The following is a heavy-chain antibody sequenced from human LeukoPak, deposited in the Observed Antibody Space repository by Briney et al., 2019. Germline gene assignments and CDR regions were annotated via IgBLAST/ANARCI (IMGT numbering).Heavy chain of an antibody. J-gene: IGHJ3*02. CDR1: GGSISSGSYY. V-gene: IGHV4-61*02. Sequence: SETLSLTCTVSGGSISSGSYYWSWIRQPAGKGLEWIGRIYTSGSTNYNPSLKSRVTISVDTSKNQFSLKLSSVTAADTAVYYCTRGRAVTTPRSDAFDIWGQGTMVTVSS. D-gene: IGHD4-17*01. CDR3: TRGRAVTTPRSDAFDI. CDR2: IYTSGST.